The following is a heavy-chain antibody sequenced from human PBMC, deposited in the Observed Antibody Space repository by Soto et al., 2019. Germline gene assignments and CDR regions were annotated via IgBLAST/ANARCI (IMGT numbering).Heavy chain of an antibody. D-gene: IGHD5-18*01. CDR3: ARSQGSAWIQLWDSSCSSHYFDY. Sequence: ASVKVSCKASGYTFTSYYMHWVRQAPGQGLEWMGIINPSGGSTSYAQKFQGRVTMTRDTSTSTVYMELSSLRSEDTAVYYCARSQGSAWIQLWDSSCSSHYFDYWGQGTLVTVSS. J-gene: IGHJ4*02. CDR2: INPSGGST. V-gene: IGHV1-46*01. CDR1: GYTFTSYY.